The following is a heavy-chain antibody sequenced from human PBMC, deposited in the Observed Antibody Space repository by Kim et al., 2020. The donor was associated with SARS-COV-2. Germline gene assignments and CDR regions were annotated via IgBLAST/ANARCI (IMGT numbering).Heavy chain of an antibody. J-gene: IGHJ4*02. V-gene: IGHV4-34*01. CDR1: GGSFSGYY. CDR3: ARGPQGEYQLLFGSRDY. CDR2: INHRGST. D-gene: IGHD2-2*01. Sequence: SETLSLTCAVYGGSFSGYYWSWIRQPPGKGLEWIGEINHRGSTSYNPSLKSRVTISVDTSKNQFSLKLSSVTAADTAVYYCARGPQGEYQLLFGSRDYWGQGTLVTVSS.